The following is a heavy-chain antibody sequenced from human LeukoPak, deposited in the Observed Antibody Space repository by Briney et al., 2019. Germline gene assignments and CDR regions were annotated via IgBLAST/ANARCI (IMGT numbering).Heavy chain of an antibody. CDR2: IAGGGGRT. CDR1: GFTFSSYA. Sequence: GGSLRLSCAASGFTFSSYAMTWVRQAPGKGLEWVSAIAGGGGRTYYADSVKGRFSISRDNSKNTLYLQMNSLRAEDTAVYYCAKHCGNYYFDYWGQGTLVTVSS. CDR3: AKHCGNYYFDY. J-gene: IGHJ4*02. D-gene: IGHD2-21*01. V-gene: IGHV3-23*01.